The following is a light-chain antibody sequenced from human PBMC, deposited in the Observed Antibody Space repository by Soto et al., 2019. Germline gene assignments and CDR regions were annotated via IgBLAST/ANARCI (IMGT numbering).Light chain of an antibody. CDR2: AAS. CDR3: QQSYSTPALT. V-gene: IGKV1-39*01. CDR1: RDIGSD. J-gene: IGKJ3*01. Sequence: QMTQSPSSLSASVGDRITITCRAGRDIGSDLSWYQQKPGKAPTLPIYAASNLQSGVPSRFRGSRSGTDFTLTISSLQPEDFATYYCQQSYSTPALTFGPGTKV.